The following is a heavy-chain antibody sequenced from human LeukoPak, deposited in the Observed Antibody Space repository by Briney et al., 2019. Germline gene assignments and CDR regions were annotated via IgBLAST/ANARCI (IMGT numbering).Heavy chain of an antibody. J-gene: IGHJ4*02. D-gene: IGHD2-15*01. V-gene: IGHV4-59*01. CDR2: IYYSGST. Sequence: PSETLSLTCTVSGGSISSYYWSWIRQPPGKGLEWIGYIYYSGSTNYNPSLKSRVTISVDTSKNQFSLKLSSVTAADTAVYYCARGIPSVVTVGAPYYFDYWGQGTLVTVSS. CDR1: GGSISSYY. CDR3: ARGIPSVVTVGAPYYFDY.